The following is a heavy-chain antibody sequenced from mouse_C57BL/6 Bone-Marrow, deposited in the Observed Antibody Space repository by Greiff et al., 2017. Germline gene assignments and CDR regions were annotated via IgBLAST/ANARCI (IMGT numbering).Heavy chain of an antibody. J-gene: IGHJ1*03. CDR2: IYPGHGDT. D-gene: IGHD1-1*01. Sequence: QVQLKESGAELVRPGASVKMSCKASGYTFISYNMHWVMQTPRQGLSWIGAIYPGHGDTSYNQKFKGKATLTVDTSSSTAYMQRSSLSSEDSAVYFCARSTTGLAPVWGTGTTVTVSS. CDR1: GYTFISYN. CDR3: ARSTTGLAPV. V-gene: IGHV1-12*01.